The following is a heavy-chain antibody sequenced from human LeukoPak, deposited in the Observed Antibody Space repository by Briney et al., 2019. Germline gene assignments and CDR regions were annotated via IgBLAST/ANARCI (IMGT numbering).Heavy chain of an antibody. V-gene: IGHV3-23*01. D-gene: IGHD2-15*01. CDR2: ISGTGSST. J-gene: IGHJ4*02. CDR1: GFTFSSYS. CDR3: AKDRGAFGYCSGGTCYADH. Sequence: GGSLRLSCAASGFTFSSYSMNWVRQAPGKGLEWVSGISGTGSSTYYADSVKGRFTISRDNSKNTLYLQMNSLRAEDAALYFCAKDRGAFGYCSGGTCYADHWGQGTLVTVSS.